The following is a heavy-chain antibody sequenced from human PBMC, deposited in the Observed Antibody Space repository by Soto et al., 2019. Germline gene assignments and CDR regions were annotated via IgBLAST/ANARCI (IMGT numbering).Heavy chain of an antibody. V-gene: IGHV3-30-3*01. D-gene: IGHD6-13*01. CDR2: ISYDGSNK. J-gene: IGHJ3*02. CDR3: GAAGGTEHIGDAFDI. CDR1: GFTFSSYA. Sequence: PGVSLRLSCAASGFTFSSYAMHWVRQAPGKGLEWMAVISYDGSNKYYADSVKGRFTISRDNSKNKLYLQMNSLSAEDTAVYYCGAAGGTEHIGDAFDIWGQGTMVTVSS.